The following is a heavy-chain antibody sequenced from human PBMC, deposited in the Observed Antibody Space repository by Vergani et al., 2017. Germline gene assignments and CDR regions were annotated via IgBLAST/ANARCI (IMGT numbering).Heavy chain of an antibody. J-gene: IGHJ5*02. CDR2: TWYDGNNK. V-gene: IGHV3-33*01. CDR3: ARGLRLLYNRYEP. CDR1: GVTFNQYG. Sequence: QVQLVESGGGVVQPGRSLRLSCAASGVTFNQYGMHWVRQAPGKGLEWVAVTWYDGNNKQYADSVQGRFTISRDNSKSTMYLQMNSLRDEDTGVYYCARGLRLLYNRYEPWGQGTLVTLSS. D-gene: IGHD1-14*01.